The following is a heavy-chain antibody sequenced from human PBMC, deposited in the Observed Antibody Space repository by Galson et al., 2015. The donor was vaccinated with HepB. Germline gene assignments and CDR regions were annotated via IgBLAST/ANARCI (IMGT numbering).Heavy chain of an antibody. Sequence: SLRLSCAASGFTFSNYGMHWVRQAPGKGLEWVAVISYDGSNKYYADSVKGRFTISRDNSKSTLYPQMNSLRAEDTALYYCAKDPYLYSALAGTMAGFDYWGQGTLVTVSS. CDR2: ISYDGSNK. CDR1: GFTFSNYG. V-gene: IGHV3-30*18. D-gene: IGHD6-19*01. CDR3: AKDPYLYSALAGTMAGFDY. J-gene: IGHJ4*02.